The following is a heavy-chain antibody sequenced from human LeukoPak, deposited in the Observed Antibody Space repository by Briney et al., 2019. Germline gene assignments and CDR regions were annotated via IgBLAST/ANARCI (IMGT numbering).Heavy chain of an antibody. D-gene: IGHD4-17*01. J-gene: IGHJ4*02. CDR2: INPNSGGT. V-gene: IGHV1-2*02. Sequence: ASVKVSCKASGYTFTGYYTHWVRRAPGQGLEWMGWINPNSGGTNYAQKFQGRVTMTRDTSISTAYMELSRLRSDDTAVYYCARRNYGDSFDYWGQGTLVTVSS. CDR3: ARRNYGDSFDY. CDR1: GYTFTGYY.